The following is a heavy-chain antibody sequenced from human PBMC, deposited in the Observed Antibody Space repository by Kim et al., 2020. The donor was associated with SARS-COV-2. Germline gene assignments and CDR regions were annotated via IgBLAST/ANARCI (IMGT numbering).Heavy chain of an antibody. CDR1: GDSVSSTSRY. J-gene: IGHJ6*02. Sequence: SETLSLTCFVSGDSVSSTSRYWAWIRQPPGKDLEWIGSVYYSGRIYYNPSLVSRVTISTDTSNNQLSLVLRSVTASDTAMYYCASQKACTTIACVFYGMDVWGQGTTVTVSS. D-gene: IGHD2-21*02. CDR3: ASQKACTTIACVFYGMDV. CDR2: VYYSGRI. V-gene: IGHV4-39*01.